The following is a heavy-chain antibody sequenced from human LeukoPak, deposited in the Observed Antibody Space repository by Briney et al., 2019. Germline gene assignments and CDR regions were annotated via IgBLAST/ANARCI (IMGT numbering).Heavy chain of an antibody. J-gene: IGHJ4*02. CDR2: IYGGGST. D-gene: IGHD6-6*01. Sequence: PGGSLRLSCAASGFTVSSNYMSWVRQAPGKGLEWVSIIYGGGSTYYADSVKGRFTISRDNSRNTVYLQINSLRADDTAVYYCAREYGQSNYYFDSWGQGTLVTVSS. V-gene: IGHV3-66*02. CDR1: GFTVSSNY. CDR3: AREYGQSNYYFDS.